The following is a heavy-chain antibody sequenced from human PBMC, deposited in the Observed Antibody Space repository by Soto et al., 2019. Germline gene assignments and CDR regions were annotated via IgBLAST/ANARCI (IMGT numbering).Heavy chain of an antibody. CDR2: INHSGST. D-gene: IGHD3-10*01. V-gene: IGHV4-34*01. CDR1: GGSFSGYY. Sequence: PSETLSLTCAVYGGSFSGYYWSWIRQPPGKGLEWIGEINHSGSTNYNPSLKSRVTISVDTSKNQFSLKLSSVTAADTAVYYCARGGGAMVRAHWFDPWGQGTLVT. J-gene: IGHJ5*02. CDR3: ARGGGAMVRAHWFDP.